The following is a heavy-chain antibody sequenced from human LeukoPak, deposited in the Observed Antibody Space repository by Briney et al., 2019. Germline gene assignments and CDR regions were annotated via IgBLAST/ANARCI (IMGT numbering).Heavy chain of an antibody. V-gene: IGHV3-30*02. CDR2: ISHDGSHK. Sequence: GGSLRLSCAASGFSFDTYAMHWVRQAPGQGLEWVALISHDGSHKFYANSVRGQFTISRDNSKNTLYLHVNSPRAEDTAVFFCAKDGYCSGGSCYANFFDRWGQGTLVTVSS. D-gene: IGHD2-15*01. CDR3: AKDGYCSGGSCYANFFDR. CDR1: GFSFDTYA. J-gene: IGHJ4*02.